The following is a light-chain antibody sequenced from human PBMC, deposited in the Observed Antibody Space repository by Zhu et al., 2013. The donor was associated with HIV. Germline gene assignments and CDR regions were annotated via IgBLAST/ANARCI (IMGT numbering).Light chain of an antibody. Sequence: QSVLTQPPSVSAAPGQKVTISCSGTSSNIGDNLVSWYQQFPGSPPKLVIYNNDKRPSGIPDRFSGSKSGTSATLDITGLQAGDEADYYCGTWDDSLTAGVFGGGTKVTV. J-gene: IGLJ1*01. V-gene: IGLV1-51*01. CDR1: SSNIGDNL. CDR3: GTWDDSLTAGV. CDR2: NND.